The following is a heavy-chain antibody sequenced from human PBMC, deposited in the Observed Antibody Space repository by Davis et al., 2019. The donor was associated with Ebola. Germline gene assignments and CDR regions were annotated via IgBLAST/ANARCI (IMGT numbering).Heavy chain of an antibody. CDR2: IKQDGSEK. D-gene: IGHD5-12*01. V-gene: IGHV3-7*01. CDR3: ARERWLRGYYFDY. J-gene: IGHJ4*02. CDR1: GFTFSTYA. Sequence: GESLKISCAASGFTFSTYAMSWVRQAPGKGLEWVANIKQDGSEKYYVDSVKGRFTISRDNAKNSLYLQMNSLRAEDTAVYYCARERWLRGYYFDYWGQGTLVTVSS.